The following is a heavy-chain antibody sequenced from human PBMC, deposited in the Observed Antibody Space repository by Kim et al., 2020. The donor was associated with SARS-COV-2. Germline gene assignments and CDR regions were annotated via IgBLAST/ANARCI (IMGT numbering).Heavy chain of an antibody. V-gene: IGHV1-46*01. D-gene: IGHD3-9*01. J-gene: IGHJ5*02. CDR3: AREAFYYDILTGHDRNWFDP. CDR1: GYTFTSYY. Sequence: ASVKVSCKASGYTFTSYYMHWVRQAPGQGLEWMGIINPSGGSTSYAQKFQGRVTMTRDTSTSTVYMELSSLRSEDTAVYYCAREAFYYDILTGHDRNWFDPWGQGTLVTVSS. CDR2: INPSGGST.